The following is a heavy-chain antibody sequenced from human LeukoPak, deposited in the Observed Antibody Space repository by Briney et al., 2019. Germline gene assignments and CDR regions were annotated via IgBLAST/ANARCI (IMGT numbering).Heavy chain of an antibody. V-gene: IGHV3-74*01. D-gene: IGHD2-21*02. CDR2: INKDRNST. J-gene: IGHJ4*02. Sequence: GGSLRLSCAASGFTFSNSWMHWVRQAPGKGLVWVSRINKDRNSTTQADSVQGRFTISRDNAKNTLYLQMSSLRAEDTAVYYCARPVCGGDCDPYDCWGQGTLVTVSS. CDR3: ARPVCGGDCDPYDC. CDR1: GFTFSNSW.